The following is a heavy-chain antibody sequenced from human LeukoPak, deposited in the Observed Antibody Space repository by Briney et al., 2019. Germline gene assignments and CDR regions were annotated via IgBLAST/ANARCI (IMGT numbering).Heavy chain of an antibody. Sequence: SPSETLSLTCTVSGGSISSYYWSWIRQPPGKGLEWIGYIYYSGSANYNPSLKSRVTISVDTSKNQFSLKLSSVTAADTAVYYCARHFDSSGSDFDYWGQGTLVTVSS. J-gene: IGHJ4*02. CDR3: ARHFDSSGSDFDY. CDR1: GGSISSYY. CDR2: IYYSGSA. V-gene: IGHV4-59*08. D-gene: IGHD3-22*01.